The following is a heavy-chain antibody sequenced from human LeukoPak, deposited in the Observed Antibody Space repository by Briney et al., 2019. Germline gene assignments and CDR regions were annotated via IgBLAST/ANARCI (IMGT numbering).Heavy chain of an antibody. CDR1: VYTFTSYY. J-gene: IGHJ4*02. Sequence: GSSVTLSCKSSVYTFTSYYLHWGRQAPGQGLEWMGIINPSGGSTSYAQKFQGRVTMTRDTSTSTVYMELSSLRSEDTAVYYCAVAAARVVFDYWGQGTLVTVSS. V-gene: IGHV1-46*01. CDR3: AVAAARVVFDY. D-gene: IGHD6-13*01. CDR2: INPSGGST.